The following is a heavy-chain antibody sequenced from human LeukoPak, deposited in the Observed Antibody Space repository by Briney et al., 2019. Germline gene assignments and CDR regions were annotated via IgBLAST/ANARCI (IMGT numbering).Heavy chain of an antibody. J-gene: IGHJ5*02. V-gene: IGHV3-53*05. Sequence: GGSLRLSCAASGFTVSSEYMSWVRQAPGKGLEWVSVIYSGGSTYYAGSVKGRFTISRDKSKNTVYLQMNSLRFEDTAMYYCARNWFDPWGQGTLVTVSS. CDR2: IYSGGST. CDR3: ARNWFDP. CDR1: GFTVSSEY.